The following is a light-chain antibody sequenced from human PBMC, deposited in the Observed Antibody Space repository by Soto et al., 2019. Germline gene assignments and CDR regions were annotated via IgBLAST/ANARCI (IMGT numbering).Light chain of an antibody. Sequence: EIVLTQSPATPALSPGERATLPRRASQSVSSYLAWYQQKPGQAPRLLIYDASNRATGIPARFSGSGSGTDFTLTISSLEPEDFAVYYCQQRSNWPLTFGGGTKVDIK. CDR2: DAS. J-gene: IGKJ4*01. V-gene: IGKV3-11*01. CDR3: QQRSNWPLT. CDR1: QSVSSY.